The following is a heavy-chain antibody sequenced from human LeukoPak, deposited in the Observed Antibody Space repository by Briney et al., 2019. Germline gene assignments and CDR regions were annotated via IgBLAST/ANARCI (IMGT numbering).Heavy chain of an antibody. D-gene: IGHD7-27*01. J-gene: IGHJ4*02. Sequence: GGSLRLSCAASGFTFSAFGMHWVRQAPGRGLEWVTVIWHDGNNKYYADSVEGRFTISRDNSKNTLYLQMSYLRAEDTAVYYCARGVLYSLSDPGLAILGDWGQGTPVTVSS. CDR3: ARGVLYSLSDPGLAILGD. V-gene: IGHV3-33*01. CDR2: IWHDGNNK. CDR1: GFTFSAFG.